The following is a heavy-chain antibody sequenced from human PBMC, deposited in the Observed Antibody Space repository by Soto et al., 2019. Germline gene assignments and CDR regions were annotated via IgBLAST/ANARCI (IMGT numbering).Heavy chain of an antibody. V-gene: IGHV3-33*01. D-gene: IGHD5-18*01. Sequence: QVQLVESGGGVVQPGRSLRLSCAASGFTFSSYGMHWVRQAPGKGLEWVAVIWYDGSNKYYADSVKGRFTISRDNSKNTLYLQMNSLRAEDTAVYYCAREGTAMVHFDYWGQGTLVTVSS. J-gene: IGHJ4*02. CDR2: IWYDGSNK. CDR1: GFTFSSYG. CDR3: AREGTAMVHFDY.